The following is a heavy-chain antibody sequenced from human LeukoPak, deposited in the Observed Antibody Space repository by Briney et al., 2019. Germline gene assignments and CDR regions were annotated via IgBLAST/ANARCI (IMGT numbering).Heavy chain of an antibody. Sequence: PSETLSLTCAVYGGSFSGYYWSWIRQPPGKGLEWIGEINHSGSTNYNPSLKSRVTISVDTSKNQFSLKLSSVTAADTAVYYCARPGKLTKVRGVIRRPYNYFDYWGQGTLVTVSS. J-gene: IGHJ4*02. CDR1: GGSFSGYY. D-gene: IGHD3-10*01. CDR3: ARPGKLTKVRGVIRRPYNYFDY. V-gene: IGHV4-34*01. CDR2: INHSGST.